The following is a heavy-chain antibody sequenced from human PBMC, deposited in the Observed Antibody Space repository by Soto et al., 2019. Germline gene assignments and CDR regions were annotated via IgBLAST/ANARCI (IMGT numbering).Heavy chain of an antibody. J-gene: IGHJ4*02. D-gene: IGHD5-12*01. CDR2: ISSSSSTI. Sequence: GGSLRLSCAASGFTFSSYSMNWVRQAPGKGLEWVSYISSSSSTIYYADSVKGRFTISRDNARNSLYLQMNSLRDDDTGVFYCARDRTGGYGGTFDYWGQGTLVTVSS. V-gene: IGHV3-48*02. CDR3: ARDRTGGYGGTFDY. CDR1: GFTFSSYS.